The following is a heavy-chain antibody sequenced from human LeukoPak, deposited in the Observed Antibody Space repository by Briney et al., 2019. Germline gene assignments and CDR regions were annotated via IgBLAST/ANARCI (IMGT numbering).Heavy chain of an antibody. V-gene: IGHV1-69*01. D-gene: IGHD1-1*01. CDR1: GGTFSNYA. J-gene: IGHJ4*02. CDR3: SIYAAWNWNDGYTDY. Sequence: SVKVSCKAPGGTFSNYAIAWVRQAPGQGLEWMGGIIPIFGPATYAQNFQGRLSITADESTSTAYMELSSLTSEDTATYYCSIYAAWNWNDGYTDYWGQGTLVTVSS. CDR2: IIPIFGPA.